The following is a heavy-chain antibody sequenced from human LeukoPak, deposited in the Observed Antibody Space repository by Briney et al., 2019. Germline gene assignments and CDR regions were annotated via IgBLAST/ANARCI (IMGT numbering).Heavy chain of an antibody. CDR3: ARGNYYGMDV. J-gene: IGHJ6*02. Sequence: GGSLRLSCAASGFTFSSYWMHWVRHAPGKGLLWVSRINSDGTTTYYADSVKGRFTVSRDNAKNTLYLQVNSLRAEDTAVYCCARGNYYGMDVWGQGTTVTVSS. CDR2: INSDGTTT. V-gene: IGHV3-74*01. CDR1: GFTFSSYW.